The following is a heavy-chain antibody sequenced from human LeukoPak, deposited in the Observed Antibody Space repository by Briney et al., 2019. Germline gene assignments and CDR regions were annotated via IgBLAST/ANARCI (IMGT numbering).Heavy chain of an antibody. Sequence: PGGSLRLSCAGSGVSFSHTWMNWVRQAPGKGLEYIGRIKSKTNGGEATEYAAAVTGRFFISRDDSASTLYLHLNSLKTEDTAVYYCATDRIVGASAFDVWGQGTMVTVSS. V-gene: IGHV3-15*01. J-gene: IGHJ3*01. CDR3: ATDRIVGASAFDV. D-gene: IGHD1-26*01. CDR2: IKSKTNGGEAT. CDR1: GVSFSHTW.